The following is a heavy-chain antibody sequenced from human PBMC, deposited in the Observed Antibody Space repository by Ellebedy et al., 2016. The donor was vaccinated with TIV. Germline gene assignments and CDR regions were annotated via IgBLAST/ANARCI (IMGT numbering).Heavy chain of an antibody. D-gene: IGHD6-13*01. J-gene: IGHJ3*02. CDR2: IIPIFNTP. Sequence: AASVKVSCKATGGTFNSHIIRWVRPAPGQGLELMGGIIPIFNTPNYAQKFQGRLTITADKSTSTVYMDLTSLRSEDTAIYFCARESVPAAGPNAFDIWGQGTMVTVSS. CDR1: GGTFNSHI. V-gene: IGHV1-69*06. CDR3: ARESVPAAGPNAFDI.